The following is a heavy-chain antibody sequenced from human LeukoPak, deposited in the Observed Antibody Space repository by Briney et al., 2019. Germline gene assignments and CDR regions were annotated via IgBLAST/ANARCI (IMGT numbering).Heavy chain of an antibody. CDR3: ATTGAMVRGVGGWFDP. CDR2: FDPEDGET. D-gene: IGHD3-10*01. J-gene: IGHJ5*02. Sequence: ASVKVSCKVSGYTLTELSMHWVRQAPGKGLEWMGGFDPEDGETIYAQKFQGRVTMTEDTSTDTAYMELSSLRSEDTAVYYCATTGAMVRGVGGWFDPWGQGTLVTVSS. CDR1: GYTLTELS. V-gene: IGHV1-24*01.